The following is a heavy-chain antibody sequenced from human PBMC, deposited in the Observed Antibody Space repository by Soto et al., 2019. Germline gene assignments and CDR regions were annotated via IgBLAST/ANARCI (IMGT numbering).Heavy chain of an antibody. Sequence: EVQLLESGGGLVQPGGSLRLSCAASGLTFSSYAMTWVRQAPGKGLEWVSAMSGGGETTYYADSVKGRFTISRGNSRSTLYLQMNSLRAEDTAAYYCAKWHTYYYDSRGFSGFDCWGRGTLVTVSS. CDR1: GLTFSSYA. CDR3: AKWHTYYYDSRGFSGFDC. V-gene: IGHV3-23*01. CDR2: MSGGGETT. D-gene: IGHD3-22*01. J-gene: IGHJ4*02.